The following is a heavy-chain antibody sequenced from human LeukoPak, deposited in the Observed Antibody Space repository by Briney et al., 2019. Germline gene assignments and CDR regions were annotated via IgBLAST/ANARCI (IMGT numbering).Heavy chain of an antibody. V-gene: IGHV5-51*01. CDR1: GYRSTSYW. Sequence: GESLEISCKGSGYRSTSYWIGWVRQMPGKGLEWMGIIYLGDSDTRYSPSFQGQVTISADKSSSTAYLQWSSLKASDTAMYYCARHPDYGGKPDYWGQGTLVTVSS. CDR2: IYLGDSDT. D-gene: IGHD4-23*01. CDR3: ARHPDYGGKPDY. J-gene: IGHJ4*02.